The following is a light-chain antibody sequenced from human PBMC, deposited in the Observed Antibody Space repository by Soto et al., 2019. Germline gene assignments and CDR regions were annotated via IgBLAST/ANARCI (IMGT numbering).Light chain of an antibody. CDR2: DAS. CDR3: QQYISYSPLT. V-gene: IGKV1-5*01. Sequence: DIQMTQSPSTLSASVGDRVTITCRASQSISSWLAWYQQKPGKAPKLLIYDASSLESGVPSRFSGSGSGTEFTLTISSLQPDDFATYYCQQYISYSPLTFGQGTKVEIK. CDR1: QSISSW. J-gene: IGKJ1*01.